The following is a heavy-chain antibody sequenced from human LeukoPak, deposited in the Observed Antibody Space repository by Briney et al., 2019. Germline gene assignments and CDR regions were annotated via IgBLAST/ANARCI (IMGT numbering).Heavy chain of an antibody. CDR3: ARVYDSSGYYPYYFDY. CDR1: GGSISSYY. D-gene: IGHD3-22*01. J-gene: IGHJ4*02. Sequence: SETLSLTCTVSGGSISSYYWSWIRQPPGKGLEWIGYIYYSGSTNYNPSLKSRVTISVDTSKNQLSLKLSSVTAADTAVYYCARVYDSSGYYPYYFDYWGQGTLVTVSS. V-gene: IGHV4-59*01. CDR2: IYYSGST.